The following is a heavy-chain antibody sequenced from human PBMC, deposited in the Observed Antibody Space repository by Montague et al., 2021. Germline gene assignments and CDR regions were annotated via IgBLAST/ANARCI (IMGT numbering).Heavy chain of an antibody. CDR3: TKDEDDYGDYVHWVDT. CDR2: ITSCGCT. V-gene: IGHV3-23*01. CDR1: GFPFSSYA. Sequence: SLRLSCAASGFPFSSYAMSWVRQAPGKRLKWVSSITSCGCTYYADSVTGRFTISRDNSKNTLYLQMNSLRAEDTAVYYCTKDEDDYGDYVHWVDTWGQGTLVTVSS. D-gene: IGHD4-17*01. J-gene: IGHJ5*02.